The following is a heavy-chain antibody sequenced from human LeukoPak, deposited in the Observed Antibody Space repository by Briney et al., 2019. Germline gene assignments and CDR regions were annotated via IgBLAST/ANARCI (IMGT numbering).Heavy chain of an antibody. Sequence: SETLSLTCAVYGGSFGGYYWSWIRQPPGKGLEWIGEINDSGSSNYIPSLKSRVTISVDRSKNQFSLKLSSVTAADTAVYYCARYDNNKYFDYWGQGTLVTVSS. CDR2: INDSGSS. V-gene: IGHV4-34*01. CDR1: GGSFGGYY. CDR3: ARYDNNKYFDY. J-gene: IGHJ4*02. D-gene: IGHD3-9*01.